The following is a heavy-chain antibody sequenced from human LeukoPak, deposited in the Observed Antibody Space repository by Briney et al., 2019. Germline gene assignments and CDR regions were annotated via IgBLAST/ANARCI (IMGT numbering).Heavy chain of an antibody. CDR2: IRYDGSNK. J-gene: IGHJ4*02. D-gene: IGHD2-15*01. Sequence: HPGGSLRLSCAAAGFTFSSYGMHWVRQAPGKGLEWVAFIRYDGSNKNYAGAVKGRFTISGDNSKTTLYLQMNSLRAEDTAMYYCAKDPERYCSGGSCYSLDYWGQGTLVTVSS. CDR1: GFTFSSYG. V-gene: IGHV3-30*02. CDR3: AKDPERYCSGGSCYSLDY.